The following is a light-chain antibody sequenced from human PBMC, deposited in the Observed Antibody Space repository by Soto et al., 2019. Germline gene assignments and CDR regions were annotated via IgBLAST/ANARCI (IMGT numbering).Light chain of an antibody. CDR3: CSYAGRSTLV. Sequence: QSALTQPASVSGSPEQSITISCTGTSSDVGHYNFVSWYQQHPGKAPKLMVYEGNKRPSGVSNRFSGSKSGNTASLTISGLQAEDEADYYCCSYAGRSTLVFGGGTKLTVL. CDR1: SSDVGHYNF. J-gene: IGLJ2*01. V-gene: IGLV2-23*01. CDR2: EGN.